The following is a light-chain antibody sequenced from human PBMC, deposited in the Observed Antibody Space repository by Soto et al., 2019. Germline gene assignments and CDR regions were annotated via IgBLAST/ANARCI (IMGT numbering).Light chain of an antibody. V-gene: IGKV1-5*01. J-gene: IGKJ1*01. CDR1: QNISSW. Sequence: DIQFTESTSTLISHLADIVSITCRASQNISSWVAWYQQKPGKAPSLLMFDVSSLNTGVPSRFTGSGSGTEFTLTISSLQPDDFATYYCQEYNAYSRTFGQGTKVDIK. CDR2: DVS. CDR3: QEYNAYSRT.